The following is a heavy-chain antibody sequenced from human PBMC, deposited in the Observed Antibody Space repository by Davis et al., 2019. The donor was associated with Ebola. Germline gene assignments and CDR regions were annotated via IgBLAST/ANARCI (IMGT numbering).Heavy chain of an antibody. CDR1: GFTFSTYS. Sequence: PGGSLRLSCAASGFTFSTYSMSWVRQAPGKGLEWVSSISSDSDYIYYADSVKGRFTISRDNAKNSLYLHMNSLRAEDAAVYYCARDRPYYDPSAYHPFGAFDVWGLGTMVTVSS. V-gene: IGHV3-21*01. CDR3: ARDRPYYDPSAYHPFGAFDV. D-gene: IGHD3-16*01. CDR2: ISSDSDYI. J-gene: IGHJ3*01.